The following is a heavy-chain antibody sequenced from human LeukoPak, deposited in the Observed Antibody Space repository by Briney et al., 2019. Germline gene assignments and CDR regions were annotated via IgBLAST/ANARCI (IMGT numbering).Heavy chain of an antibody. V-gene: IGHV4-39*07. J-gene: IGHJ5*02. Sequence: SETLSLTCTVSGGSISSSSYYWGWIRQPPGKGLEWIGSIYYSGSTYYNPSLKSRVTISVDTSKNQFSLKLSSVTAADTAVYYCARDLGASGQWLTPGWFDPWGQGTLVTVSS. D-gene: IGHD6-19*01. CDR2: IYYSGST. CDR1: GGSISSSSYY. CDR3: ARDLGASGQWLTPGWFDP.